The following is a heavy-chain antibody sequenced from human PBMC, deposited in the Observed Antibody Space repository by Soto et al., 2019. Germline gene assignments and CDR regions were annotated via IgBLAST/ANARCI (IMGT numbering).Heavy chain of an antibody. J-gene: IGHJ6*02. V-gene: IGHV3-23*01. D-gene: IGHD3-9*01. CDR2: ISGSGGST. CDR3: AKNVWGITIFGGMDV. CDR1: GFTFSSYA. Sequence: EVQLLESGGGLVQPGGSLRLSCAASGFTFSSYAMSWVRQAPGKGLEWVSAISGSGGSTYYADSVKGRFTISRDNSKNPRELQMYSLRGEDTAVYYCAKNVWGITIFGGMDVWGQGTTVTVSS.